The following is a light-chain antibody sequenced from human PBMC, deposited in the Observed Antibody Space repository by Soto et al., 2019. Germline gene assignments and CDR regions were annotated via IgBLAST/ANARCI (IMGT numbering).Light chain of an antibody. Sequence: EIVLTQPPGTLSLSPGERATLSCRAGQSVISNYLAWYQQKPGQAPRLLIYGASSRATGIPDRFSGSGSGTDFTLTISRLEPEDFAVYYCQQYSSAPITFGQGTRLEIK. CDR3: QQYSSAPIT. V-gene: IGKV3-20*01. J-gene: IGKJ5*01. CDR1: QSVISNY. CDR2: GAS.